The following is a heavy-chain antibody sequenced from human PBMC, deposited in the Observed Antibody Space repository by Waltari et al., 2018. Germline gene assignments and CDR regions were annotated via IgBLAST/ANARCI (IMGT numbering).Heavy chain of an antibody. J-gene: IGHJ4*02. CDR3: ATGGWGFYFDY. CDR2: ISSDRNYI. Sequence: EVQLVESGGGLVKPGGSLRLSCVASQFSISTYNMNWVRQAPGKGPEWVQSISSDRNYIHNADSVKGRFTISRDNAKNSLYLQMNSLRAEDTAVYYCATGGWGFYFDYWGQGTLVTVSS. CDR1: QFSISTYN. V-gene: IGHV3-21*01. D-gene: IGHD7-27*01.